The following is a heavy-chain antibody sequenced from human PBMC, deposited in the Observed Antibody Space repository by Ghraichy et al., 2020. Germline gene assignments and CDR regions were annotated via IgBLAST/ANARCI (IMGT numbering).Heavy chain of an antibody. J-gene: IGHJ6*03. V-gene: IGHV4-59*08. CDR3: ARQRGYCSGGSCYGEYYYYYMDV. D-gene: IGHD2-15*01. CDR1: GGSISSYY. CDR2: IYYSGST. Sequence: SETLSLTCTVSGGSISSYYWSWIRQPPGKGLEWIGYIYYSGSTNYNPSLKSRVTISVDTSKNQFSLKLSSVTAADTAVYYCARQRGYCSGGSCYGEYYYYYMDVWGKGTTVTVSS.